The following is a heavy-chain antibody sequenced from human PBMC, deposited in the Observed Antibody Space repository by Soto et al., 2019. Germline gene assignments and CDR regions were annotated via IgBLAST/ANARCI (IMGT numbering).Heavy chain of an antibody. CDR2: IKPDGSEK. CDR1: GFTFNTYW. D-gene: IGHD3-22*01. Sequence: GGSLRLSCAASGFTFNTYWMSWVRQAPGKGLEWLANIKPDGSEKWYVDSVKGRFTISRDNAKNSLYLQMNSLRAEDTAVYFCARGDYYDTSGPFSDDFDIWGQGKMVTV. J-gene: IGHJ3*02. CDR3: ARGDYYDTSGPFSDDFDI. V-gene: IGHV3-7*04.